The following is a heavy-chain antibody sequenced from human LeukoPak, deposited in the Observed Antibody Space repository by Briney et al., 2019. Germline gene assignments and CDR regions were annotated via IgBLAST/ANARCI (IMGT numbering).Heavy chain of an antibody. J-gene: IGHJ4*02. D-gene: IGHD6-19*01. CDR3: TLPPSLRDTSD. V-gene: IGHV3-73*01. Sequence: PGGSLRLSCAASGFTFSGSTMHWVRQASGKGLEWVGCIRSKANSYATTYAASVKGRFTISRDDSKNTAYLQMNSLKTEDTAVYYCTLPPSLRDTSDWGQGTLVTVSS. CDR2: IRSKANSYAT. CDR1: GFTFSGST.